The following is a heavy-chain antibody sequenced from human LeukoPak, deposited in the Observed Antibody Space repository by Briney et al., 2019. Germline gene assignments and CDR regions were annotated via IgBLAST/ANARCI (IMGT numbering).Heavy chain of an antibody. D-gene: IGHD6-6*01. CDR1: GLTFSSYA. J-gene: IGHJ3*02. Sequence: GGSLRLSCAASGLTFSSYAMSWVRQAPGKGLEWVSAISGSGGSTYYADSVKGRFTISRDNSKNTLYLQMNSLRAQDTAVYYCAKDRPLEYSSSKDAFDIWGQGTMVTVSS. CDR2: ISGSGGST. CDR3: AKDRPLEYSSSKDAFDI. V-gene: IGHV3-23*01.